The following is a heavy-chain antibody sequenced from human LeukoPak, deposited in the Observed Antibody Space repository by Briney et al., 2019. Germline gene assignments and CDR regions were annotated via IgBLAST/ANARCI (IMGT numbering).Heavy chain of an antibody. V-gene: IGHV1-2*02. CDR3: ARGRDIVVVPAASDAFDI. CDR2: INPNSGAT. CDR1: GYTLTDYY. J-gene: IGHJ3*02. Sequence: ASVKVSCKASGYTLTDYYLHWVRQAPGQGLKWMGWINPNSGATDYAQSFQARVTMTRDTSIGSGYMELTGLQSDDTAVYYCARGRDIVVVPAASDAFDIWGQGTMVTVSS. D-gene: IGHD2-2*01.